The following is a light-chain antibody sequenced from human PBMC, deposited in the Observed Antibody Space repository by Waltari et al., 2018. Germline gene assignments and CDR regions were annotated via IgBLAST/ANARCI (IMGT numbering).Light chain of an antibody. J-gene: IGLJ2*01. V-gene: IGLV2-14*03. CDR1: SRDGGGYTF. CDR3: GSYRYGSSLV. CDR2: DVT. Sequence: QAALTQPASVSGSPGQSIAISCAGTSRDGGGYTFFPWYQQQPGKAPNTMIYDVTKRPSGVSDRFSGSKSGTTASLTISGLQAEDEGDYYCGSYRYGSSLVFGGGTRLTVL.